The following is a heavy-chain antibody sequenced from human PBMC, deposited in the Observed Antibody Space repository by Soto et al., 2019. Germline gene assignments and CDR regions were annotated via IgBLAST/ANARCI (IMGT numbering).Heavy chain of an antibody. CDR2: INHSGST. CDR3: ASLGFLYYYYGMDV. D-gene: IGHD3-10*01. CDR1: GGSFSCYY. J-gene: IGHJ6*02. V-gene: IGHV4-34*01. Sequence: SETLSLTCAVYGGSFSCYYWSWIRQPPGKGLEWIGEINHSGSTNYNPSLKSRVTISVDTSKNQFSLKLSSVTAADTAVYYCASLGFLYYYYGMDVWGQGTTVTVSS.